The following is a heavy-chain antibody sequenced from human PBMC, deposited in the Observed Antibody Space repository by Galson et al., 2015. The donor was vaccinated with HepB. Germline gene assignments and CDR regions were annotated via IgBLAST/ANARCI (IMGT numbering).Heavy chain of an antibody. D-gene: IGHD5-24*01. CDR2: IWYDGSNK. J-gene: IGHJ4*02. CDR3: AGGEMTAIPAIDY. Sequence: SGFTFRSYGMHWVRQAPGKGLEWVAVIWYDGSNKYYADSVKGRFTISRDNSKNTLYLQMNSLRAEDTAMYYCAGGEMTAIPAIDYWGQGTLVTVSS. V-gene: IGHV3-33*01. CDR1: GFTFRSYG.